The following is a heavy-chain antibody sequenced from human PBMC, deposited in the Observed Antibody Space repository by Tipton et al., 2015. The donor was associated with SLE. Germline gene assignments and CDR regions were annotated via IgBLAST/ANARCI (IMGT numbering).Heavy chain of an antibody. J-gene: IGHJ4*02. D-gene: IGHD2-21*02. CDR2: IYYSGST. Sequence: TLSLTCTVSGGSISSRSYYWGWIRQPPGKGLEWIGSIYYSGSTYYNPSLKSRVTISVDTSKNQFSLKLSSVTAADTAVYYCARAPVGTFDYWGQGTLVTVSS. CDR3: ARAPVGTFDY. V-gene: IGHV4-39*07. CDR1: GGSISSRSYY.